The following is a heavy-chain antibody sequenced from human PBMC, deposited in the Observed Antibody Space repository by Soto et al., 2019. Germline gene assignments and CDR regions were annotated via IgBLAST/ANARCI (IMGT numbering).Heavy chain of an antibody. V-gene: IGHV3-30*18. CDR1: GFTFSSYG. D-gene: IGHD2-15*01. J-gene: IGHJ6*02. CDR2: ISYEGSNK. Sequence: GGSLRLSCAASGFTFSSYGMHWVRQAPGKGLEWVAVISYEGSNKYYADSVKGRFTISRDNSKNTLYLQMNSLRAEDTAVYYCAKEIRDIVVVVAATDYYYYGMDVWGQRTTVTVSS. CDR3: AKEIRDIVVVVAATDYYYYGMDV.